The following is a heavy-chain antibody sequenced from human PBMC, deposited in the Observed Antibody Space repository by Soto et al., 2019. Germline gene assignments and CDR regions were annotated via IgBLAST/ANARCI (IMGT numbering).Heavy chain of an antibody. CDR3: AALYPGIAVAGPDAFDI. D-gene: IGHD6-19*01. Sequence: SVKVSCKASGFTFTSSAMQWVRQARGQRLEWIGWIVVGSGNTNYAQKFQERVTITRDMSTSTAYMELSSLRSEDTAVYYCAALYPGIAVAGPDAFDIWGQGTMVTVSS. V-gene: IGHV1-58*02. CDR1: GFTFTSSA. CDR2: IVVGSGNT. J-gene: IGHJ3*02.